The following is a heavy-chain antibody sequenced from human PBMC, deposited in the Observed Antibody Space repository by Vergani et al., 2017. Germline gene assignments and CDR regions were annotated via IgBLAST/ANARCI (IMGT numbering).Heavy chain of an antibody. J-gene: IGHJ6*02. V-gene: IGHV1-18*01. CDR2: ISAYNGNP. D-gene: IGHD6-13*01. CDR3: GRNRIAAALYYYYGMDV. Sequence: QVQLVQSGAEVKKPGASVKVSCKASGYTFTSYGISWVRQAPGQGLEWMGWISAYNGNPNYEQKLQGRVTMTTDTSTSTDYMELRSLRSDDTAVYYCGRNRIAAALYYYYGMDVCGQGTTVTVSS. CDR1: GYTFTSYG.